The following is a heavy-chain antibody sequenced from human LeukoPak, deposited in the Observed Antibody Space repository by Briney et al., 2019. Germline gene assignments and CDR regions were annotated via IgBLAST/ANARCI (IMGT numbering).Heavy chain of an antibody. Sequence: LSETMTLTCAFYGRSFSCYYWSWIRQPPGKGLEWVGEINHNSNTNYNPSLKSRVTISVDTSKNHFSLKLSSVTAADTAMYYCAGNHGNIAGAADYGMDFWGQGTTATVSS. D-gene: IGHD6-19*01. V-gene: IGHV4-34*01. CDR2: INHNSNT. CDR3: AGNHGNIAGAADYGMDF. J-gene: IGHJ6*02. CDR1: GRSFSCYY.